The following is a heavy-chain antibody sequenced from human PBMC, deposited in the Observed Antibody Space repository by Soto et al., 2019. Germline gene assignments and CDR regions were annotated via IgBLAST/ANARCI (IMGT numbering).Heavy chain of an antibody. D-gene: IGHD6-19*01. J-gene: IGHJ4*02. CDR2: ISYDGSNK. V-gene: IGHV3-30*18. CDR1: GFTFSSYG. Sequence: GGSLRLSCAASGFTFSSYGMHWVRQAPGKGLEWVAVISYDGSNKYYVDSVKGRFTISRDNSKNTLYLQMNSLRAEDTAVYYCAKDWQWLGLDYWGQGTLVTVSS. CDR3: AKDWQWLGLDY.